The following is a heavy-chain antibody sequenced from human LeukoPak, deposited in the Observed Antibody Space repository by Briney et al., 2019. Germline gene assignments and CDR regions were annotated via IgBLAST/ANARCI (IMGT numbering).Heavy chain of an antibody. CDR2: IYSGGST. CDR1: GFTVSRNY. D-gene: IGHD1-26*01. CDR3: ARELREHGVFDI. J-gene: IGHJ3*02. Sequence: GGSLRLSCAASGFTVSRNYMSWVRQAPGKGLEWVSEIYSGGSTYYAASVKGRFSISRDNSKNTVCLQMNSLRVEDTAVYYCARELREHGVFDIWGQGIMVTVSS. V-gene: IGHV3-53*01.